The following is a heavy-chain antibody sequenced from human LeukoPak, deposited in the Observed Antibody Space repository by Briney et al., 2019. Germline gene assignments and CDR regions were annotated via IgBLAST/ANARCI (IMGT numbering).Heavy chain of an antibody. D-gene: IGHD2-15*01. J-gene: IGHJ4*02. CDR3: ARPRDIKNGHFAY. CDR2: IYPGDSDT. CDR1: DYSFTSYW. V-gene: IGHV5-51*01. Sequence: GESLKISCKGSDYSFTSYWIGWVRQMPGKGLEWMGIIYPGDSDTRYSPSFQGQVTISADNSISTAYLQWSSLKASDTAMYYCARPRDIKNGHFAYWGQGTLVTVSS.